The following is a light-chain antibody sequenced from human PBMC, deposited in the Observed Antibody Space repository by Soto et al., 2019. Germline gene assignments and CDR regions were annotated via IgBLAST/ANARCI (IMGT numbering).Light chain of an antibody. J-gene: IGKJ2*01. V-gene: IGKV4-1*01. CDR1: QSLRSNY. Sequence: EIVLTQSPGTLTLSPGERATLSCRASQSLRSNYLAWYQQRPGQPPKLLIYWASTRESGVPDRFSGSGSGTDFTLTITSLQAEDVAVYYCQQYESTPPTFGQGTKVDIK. CDR2: WAS. CDR3: QQYESTPPT.